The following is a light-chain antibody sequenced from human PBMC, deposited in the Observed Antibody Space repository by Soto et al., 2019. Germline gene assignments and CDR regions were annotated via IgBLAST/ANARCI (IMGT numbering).Light chain of an antibody. J-gene: IGLJ3*02. CDR3: SAYTARSTLV. V-gene: IGLV2-14*01. CDR2: EVR. CDR1: SLNVGAYNL. Sequence: QSALTQPASCPGPAEKPFTFPCSGTSLNVGAYNLVSWYQQHPATAPKLIFYEVRNRPSGISSRFSGSRSGNTASLTISGLQSEDEGDYYCSAYTARSTLVFGGGTKLTVL.